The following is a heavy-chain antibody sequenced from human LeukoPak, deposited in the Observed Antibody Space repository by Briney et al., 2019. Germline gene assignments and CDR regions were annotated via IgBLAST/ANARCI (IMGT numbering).Heavy chain of an antibody. CDR2: ISYGGSNK. CDR3: ANDSTTYGSAGSCYYFDF. J-gene: IGHJ4*02. CDR1: GFTFSSYG. Sequence: GRSLRLSCAASGFTFSSYGMHWVRQAPGKGLEWVGVISYGGSNKYYADSVKGRFTISRDTSKNTLYMQMNILRAEAAVVYYGANDSTTYGSAGSCYYFDFWGRGTLITVTA. V-gene: IGHV3-30*18. D-gene: IGHD2-15*01.